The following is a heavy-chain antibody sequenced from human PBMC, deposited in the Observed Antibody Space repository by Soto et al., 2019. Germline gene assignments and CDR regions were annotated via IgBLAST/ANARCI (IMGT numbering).Heavy chain of an antibody. CDR3: ARVYSGSYSDS. CDR1: GGSISSNNW. Sequence: QVQLQESGPGLVKPSGTLSLTCAVSGGSISSNNWWSWVRQPPGKGLEWIGEIFHSGSTHYSPSLKSRVTXSXXKSKKYFSLNLTSVTAADTAVYYCARVYSGSYSDSWGQGTLVTVSS. V-gene: IGHV4-4*02. D-gene: IGHD1-26*01. J-gene: IGHJ4*02. CDR2: IFHSGST.